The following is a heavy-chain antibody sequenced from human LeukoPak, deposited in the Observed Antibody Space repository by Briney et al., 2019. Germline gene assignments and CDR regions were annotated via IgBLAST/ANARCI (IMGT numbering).Heavy chain of an antibody. CDR3: ATYDPTVVTDYYYGMDV. Sequence: ASVKVSCKASGYTFTSYYMHWVRQAPGKGLEWMGIIHPSGCSTSYVQKFQGRVTMTRDTSTSTVYMELSSLRSEDTAVYYCATYDPTVVTDYYYGMDVWGQGTTVTVSS. V-gene: IGHV1-46*01. J-gene: IGHJ6*02. CDR1: GYTFTSYY. D-gene: IGHD4-23*01. CDR2: IHPSGCST.